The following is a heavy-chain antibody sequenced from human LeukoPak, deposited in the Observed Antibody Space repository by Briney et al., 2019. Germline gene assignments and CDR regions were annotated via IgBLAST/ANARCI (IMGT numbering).Heavy chain of an antibody. V-gene: IGHV4-39*07. CDR2: IYYSGST. CDR1: GGSISSSSYY. D-gene: IGHD6-13*01. J-gene: IGHJ5*02. Sequence: KPSETLSLTCTVSGGSISSSSYYWGWIRQPPGKGLEWIGSIYYSGSTYYNPSLKSRVTISVDTSKNQFSLKLSSVTAADTAVYYCASGYSSSWLVDNNWFDPWGQGTLVTVSS. CDR3: ASGYSSSWLVDNNWFDP.